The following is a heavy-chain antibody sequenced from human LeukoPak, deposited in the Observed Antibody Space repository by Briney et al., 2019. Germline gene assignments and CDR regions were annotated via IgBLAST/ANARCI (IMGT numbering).Heavy chain of an antibody. CDR2: ISSNACSGTT. CDR1: GFRFGNYA. Sequence: PGGSLRLSCSGSGFRFGNYAMSWVRQAPGKGLEWVGFISSNACSGTTEYAASVKGRFTISRDDSKSITYLQMSGLKTEDTAVYYCTRVVFDRIQIGLQVLGYMDVWGKGTTVTISS. J-gene: IGHJ6*03. CDR3: TRVVFDRIQIGLQVLGYMDV. V-gene: IGHV3-49*04. D-gene: IGHD5-18*01.